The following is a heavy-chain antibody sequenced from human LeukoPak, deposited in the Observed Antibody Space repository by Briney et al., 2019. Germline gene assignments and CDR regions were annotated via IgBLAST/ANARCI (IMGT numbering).Heavy chain of an antibody. D-gene: IGHD6-13*01. Sequence: PGRSLRLSCAASGFTFSAYGMHWVRQAPGKGLEWVAFIWYDGSDKYYADSVKGRFTLSRDNSKNTLFLQMNSLRDEDTAVYYCAKQYTSSSYRGDAFDIWGQGTMVTVSS. CDR1: GFTFSAYG. J-gene: IGHJ3*02. CDR3: AKQYTSSSYRGDAFDI. CDR2: IWYDGSDK. V-gene: IGHV3-33*06.